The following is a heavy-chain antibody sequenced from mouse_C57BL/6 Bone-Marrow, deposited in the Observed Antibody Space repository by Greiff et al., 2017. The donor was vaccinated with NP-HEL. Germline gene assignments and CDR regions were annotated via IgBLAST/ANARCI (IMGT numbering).Heavy chain of an antibody. CDR2: FYPRSGNT. CDR3: ARIAYGNYVRYYALDY. D-gene: IGHD2-1*01. CDR1: GYTFTSYG. V-gene: IGHV1-81*01. J-gene: IGHJ4*01. Sequence: QVQLQQSGAELARPGASVKLSCKASGYTFTSYGISWVKQRTGQGLEWIGEFYPRSGNTYYNEKFKGKATLTADKSSSPAYMKLRSLTSEDSAVYYCARIAYGNYVRYYALDYWGQGTSVTVSS.